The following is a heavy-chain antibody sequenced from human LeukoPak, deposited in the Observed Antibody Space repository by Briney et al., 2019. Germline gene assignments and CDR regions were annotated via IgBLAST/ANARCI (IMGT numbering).Heavy chain of an antibody. CDR1: GYLFTSYW. Sequence: GGSLQISCKGSGYLFTSYWIGWVRQMPGKGLEWMGIIYPGDSDTRYSPSFQGQVTISADKSISTAYLQWSSLKASDTAMYYCASSYYYGSGSYFHYGMDVWGKGTTDTVSS. CDR2: IYPGDSDT. J-gene: IGHJ6*04. V-gene: IGHV5-51*01. D-gene: IGHD3-10*01. CDR3: ASSYYYGSGSYFHYGMDV.